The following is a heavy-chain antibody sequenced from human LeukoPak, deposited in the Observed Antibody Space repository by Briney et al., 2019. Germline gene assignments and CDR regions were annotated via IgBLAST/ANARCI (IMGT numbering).Heavy chain of an antibody. CDR3: ASSPRGTEYFHH. CDR1: GDSVISYY. Sequence: SETLSLTCTVSGDSVISYYWILIRQPPGKGLDWIGYNSYSGSTNYNPSLRGRVTISIDTSKNQFSLKLSSVTAADTAVYYCASSPRGTEYFHHWGQGTLVTVSS. CDR2: NSYSGST. V-gene: IGHV4-59*08. J-gene: IGHJ1*01. D-gene: IGHD3-10*01.